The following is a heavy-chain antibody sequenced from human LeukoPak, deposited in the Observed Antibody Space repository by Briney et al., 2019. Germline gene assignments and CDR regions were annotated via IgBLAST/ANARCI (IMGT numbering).Heavy chain of an antibody. CDR3: ARDPGPHYCTNGVCSPRGYYYGMDV. D-gene: IGHD2-8*01. J-gene: IGHJ6*02. CDR1: GGSISSGDYY. V-gene: IGHV4-30-4*01. Sequence: PSQTLSLTCTVSGGSISSGDYYWSWIRQPPGTGLEWIGYIYYSGSTYYNPSLKSRVTISVDTSKNQFSLKLSSVTAADTAVYYCARDPGPHYCTNGVCSPRGYYYGMDVWGQGTTVTVSS. CDR2: IYYSGST.